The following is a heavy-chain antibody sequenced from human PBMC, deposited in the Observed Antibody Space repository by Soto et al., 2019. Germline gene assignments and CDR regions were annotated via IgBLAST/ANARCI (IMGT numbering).Heavy chain of an antibody. D-gene: IGHD3-16*01. V-gene: IGHV4-39*01. CDR1: GGSISSSSYY. J-gene: IGHJ4*02. Sequence: SETLSLTCTVSGGSISSSSYYWGWIRQPPGKGLEWIGSIYYSGSTYYNPSLKSRVTISVDTSKNQFSLKLSSVTAADTAVYYCAVPFGGVMTEFDYWGQGTLVTVSS. CDR2: IYYSGST. CDR3: AVPFGGVMTEFDY.